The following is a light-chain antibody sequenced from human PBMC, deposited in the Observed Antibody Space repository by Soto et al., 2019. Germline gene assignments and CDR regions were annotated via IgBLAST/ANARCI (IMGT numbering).Light chain of an antibody. CDR3: QSYDSRLSGYV. V-gene: IGLV1-40*01. J-gene: IGLJ1*01. CDR2: GNS. CDR1: SSNIGAGYD. Sequence: QSALTQPPSVSGAPGQRVTISCTGSSSNIGAGYDVHWYQQLPGTAPKLLIYGNSNQPSGVPDRFSGSKSGTSASLAITGLQAEDEADYYCQSYDSRLSGYVFGTGTKVTVI.